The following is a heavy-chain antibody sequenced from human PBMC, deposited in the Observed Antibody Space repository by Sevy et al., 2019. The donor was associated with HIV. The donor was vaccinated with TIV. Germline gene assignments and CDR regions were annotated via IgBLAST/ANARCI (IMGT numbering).Heavy chain of an antibody. J-gene: IGHJ4*02. V-gene: IGHV3-7*01. Sequence: GGSLRLSCAASGFTLNSYGMSWVRQAPGKGLEWVANIKQDGSVKYYVDSVKGRFTISRDNARNLVYLQMSSLKAEDTALYYCVRAIEADASLWGQGTLVTVSS. D-gene: IGHD6-13*01. CDR1: GFTLNSYG. CDR2: IKQDGSVK. CDR3: VRAIEADASL.